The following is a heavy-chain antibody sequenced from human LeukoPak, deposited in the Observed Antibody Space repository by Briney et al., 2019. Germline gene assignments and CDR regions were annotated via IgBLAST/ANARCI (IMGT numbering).Heavy chain of an antibody. Sequence: SETLSLTCTVSGGSISSGGYYWSWIRQPPGKGLEWIGYIYHSGSTYYNPTLKSRVTISVDRSKNQFSLKLSSVTAADTAVYYCARASTSCKGCGGYFDYWGQGALVTVSS. CDR2: IYHSGST. D-gene: IGHD2-2*01. V-gene: IGHV4-30-2*01. CDR3: ARASTSCKGCGGYFDY. J-gene: IGHJ4*02. CDR1: GGSISSGGYY.